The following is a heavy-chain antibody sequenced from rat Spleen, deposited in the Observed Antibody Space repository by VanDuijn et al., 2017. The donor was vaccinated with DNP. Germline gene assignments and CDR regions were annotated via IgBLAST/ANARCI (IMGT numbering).Heavy chain of an antibody. J-gene: IGHJ3*01. CDR1: GFTFSDYA. D-gene: IGHD1-11*01. V-gene: IGHV5S10*01. CDR2: IIYDGSRT. CDR3: ATHSFTSGITTAFGS. Sequence: EVQLVESGGDLVQPGRSLKLSCAASGFTFSDYAMAWVRQSPKKGLEWVATIIYDGSRTYYRDSVKGRFTISRDNAENTLFLQMDSLRSEDTATYYCATHSFTSGITTAFGSWGQGTLVTVSS.